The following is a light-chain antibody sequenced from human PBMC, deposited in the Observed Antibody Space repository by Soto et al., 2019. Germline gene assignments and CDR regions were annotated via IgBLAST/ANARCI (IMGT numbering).Light chain of an antibody. J-gene: IGKJ4*01. CDR1: QSLSSSY. V-gene: IGKV3D-20*02. CDR3: QQRSNWPLT. CDR2: GAS. Sequence: EIVLTQSPGTLSLSPGKRATLSCRASQSLSSSYLAWYRQKPGQPPRLLIYGASSRATGIPDRFSGSGSGTEFTLTISRLEPEDFAVYYCQQRSNWPLTFGGGTKVDI.